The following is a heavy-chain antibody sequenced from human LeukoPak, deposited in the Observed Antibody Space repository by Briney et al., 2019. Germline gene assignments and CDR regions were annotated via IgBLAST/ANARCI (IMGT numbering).Heavy chain of an antibody. Sequence: GGSLRLSCAASGFTFSSYDMHWVRQATGKGLEWVSAIGTAGDTYYPGSVKGRSTISRENAKNSLYLQMNSLRAGDTAVYYCAREKEQLYFDPWGRGTLVTVSS. CDR2: IGTAGDT. V-gene: IGHV3-13*01. CDR3: AREKEQLYFDP. J-gene: IGHJ2*01. CDR1: GFTFSSYD. D-gene: IGHD6-6*01.